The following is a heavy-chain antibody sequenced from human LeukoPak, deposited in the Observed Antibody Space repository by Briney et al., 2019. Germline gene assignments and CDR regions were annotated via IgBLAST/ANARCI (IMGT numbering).Heavy chain of an antibody. D-gene: IGHD2-2*01. J-gene: IGHJ4*02. CDR1: GDSISSYY. CDR2: VSYSGNT. V-gene: IGHV4-59*01. Sequence: PSETLSLTCTVSGDSISSYYWSWIRQPPGKRLEWIGYVSYSGNTNYNPSLKSRVTISVDTSKNEFSLRLSSVTAADTAVYYCARERGYCSRTSCFSYFDYWGQGTLATVSS. CDR3: ARERGYCSRTSCFSYFDY.